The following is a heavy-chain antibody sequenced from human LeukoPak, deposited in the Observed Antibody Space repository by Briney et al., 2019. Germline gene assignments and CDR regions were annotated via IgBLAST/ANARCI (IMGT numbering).Heavy chain of an antibody. CDR2: ISYDGSNK. V-gene: IGHV3-30*04. D-gene: IGHD6-13*01. CDR3: AREYCSSWYYFDY. J-gene: IGHJ4*02. CDR1: GFTFSSYA. Sequence: PGRSLRLSCAASGFTFSSYAMHWVRQAPGKGLEWVAVISYDGSNKYYADSVKGRFTISRDNSKNTLYLQMNSLRAEDTAVYYCAREYCSSWYYFDYWGQGTLVTVSS.